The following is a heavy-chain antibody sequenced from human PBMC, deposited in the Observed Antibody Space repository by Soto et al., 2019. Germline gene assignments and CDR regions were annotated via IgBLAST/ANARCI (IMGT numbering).Heavy chain of an antibody. Sequence: GGSLRLSCAASGFTFSSYGMHWVRQAPGKGLEWVAVIWYDGSNKYYADSVKGRFTISRDNSKNTLYLQMNSLRAEDTAVYYCARELVRVDHVGYGMDVWGQGTTVTVSS. J-gene: IGHJ6*02. CDR1: GFTFSSYG. D-gene: IGHD6-13*01. CDR3: ARELVRVDHVGYGMDV. CDR2: IWYDGSNK. V-gene: IGHV3-33*01.